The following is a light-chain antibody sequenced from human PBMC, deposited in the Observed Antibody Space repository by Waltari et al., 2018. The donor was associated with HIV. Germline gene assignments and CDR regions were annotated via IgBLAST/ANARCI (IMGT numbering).Light chain of an antibody. CDR1: SGHSRYD. CDR2: VNSDGSH. CDR3: QTWENGPKV. Sequence: QLVLTQSPSASASLGASVKLTCTLSSGHSRYDIAWHQQQPEKGPRYLMKVNSDGSHNKGDGVPDRFSGSSSGAERYRTISSLQSDEEADYYCQTWENGPKVFGGGTKLTVV. J-gene: IGLJ3*02. V-gene: IGLV4-69*01.